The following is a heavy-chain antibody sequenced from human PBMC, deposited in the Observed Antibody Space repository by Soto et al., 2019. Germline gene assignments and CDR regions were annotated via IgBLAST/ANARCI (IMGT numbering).Heavy chain of an antibody. J-gene: IGHJ4*02. V-gene: IGHV1-46*03. Sequence: GASVKVSCKASGYTFTSYYMHWVRQAPGQGLEWMGIINPSGGSTSYAQKFQGRVTMTRDTSTSTVYMELSSLRSEDTAVYYCARPPNYGDYESHLKYWGQGTLVTVSS. CDR1: GYTFTSYY. CDR2: INPSGGST. D-gene: IGHD4-17*01. CDR3: ARPPNYGDYESHLKY.